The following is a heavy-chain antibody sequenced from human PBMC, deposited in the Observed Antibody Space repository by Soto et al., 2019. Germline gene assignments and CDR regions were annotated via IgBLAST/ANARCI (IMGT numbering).Heavy chain of an antibody. Sequence: QVQLVQSGAEVKKPGSSVKVSCKASGGTFSSYAISWVRQSPGQGLEWMGGIIPIFGTANYAQKFQGRVTITADQSTSTAYRELSSLRSEDTAVYYCAGAAVAGTRDYYCYGMDVWGQGTTVTVSS. V-gene: IGHV1-69*01. D-gene: IGHD6-19*01. CDR3: AGAAVAGTRDYYCYGMDV. CDR1: GGTFSSYA. CDR2: IIPIFGTA. J-gene: IGHJ6*02.